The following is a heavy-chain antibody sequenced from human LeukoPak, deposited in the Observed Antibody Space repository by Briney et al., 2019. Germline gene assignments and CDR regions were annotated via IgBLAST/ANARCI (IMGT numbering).Heavy chain of an antibody. J-gene: IGHJ6*02. V-gene: IGHV4-59*01. Sequence: PSETLSLTCSVSGASISRDYWSWIWQSPGKGLEWIGYIHYSGITNYNLSLKSRVTIFLDTSKNQFSLRLRSVTAADTAVYYCVYSSGRTNFYYYGMDVWGQGTTVTVSS. D-gene: IGHD6-19*01. CDR1: GASISRDY. CDR3: VYSSGRTNFYYYGMDV. CDR2: IHYSGIT.